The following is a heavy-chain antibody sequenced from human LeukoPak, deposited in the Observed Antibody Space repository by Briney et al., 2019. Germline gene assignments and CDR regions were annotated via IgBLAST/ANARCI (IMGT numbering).Heavy chain of an antibody. Sequence: GGSLGLSCTASGFTFGDYAMSWFRQAPGKGLEWVGFIRSKAYGGTTEYAASVKGRFTISRDDSKSIAYLQMNSLKTEDTAVYYCTRDPQTQGYCSGGSCYFPDYWGQGTLVTVSS. J-gene: IGHJ4*02. D-gene: IGHD2-15*01. CDR2: IRSKAYGGTT. CDR1: GFTFGDYA. V-gene: IGHV3-49*03. CDR3: TRDPQTQGYCSGGSCYFPDY.